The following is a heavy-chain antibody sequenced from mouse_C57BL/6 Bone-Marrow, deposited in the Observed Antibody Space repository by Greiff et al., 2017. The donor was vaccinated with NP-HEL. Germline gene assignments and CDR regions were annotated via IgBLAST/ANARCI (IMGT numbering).Heavy chain of an antibody. D-gene: IGHD2-1*01. Sequence: EVKLMESGGGLVQPGGSLKLSCAASGFTFSDYGMAWVRQAPRKGPEWVAFISNLAYSIYYADTVTGRFTISRENAKNTLYLEMSSLRSEDTAMYYCARPLLYYYAMDYWGQGTSVTVSS. CDR2: ISNLAYSI. CDR1: GFTFSDYG. V-gene: IGHV5-15*01. CDR3: ARPLLYYYAMDY. J-gene: IGHJ4*01.